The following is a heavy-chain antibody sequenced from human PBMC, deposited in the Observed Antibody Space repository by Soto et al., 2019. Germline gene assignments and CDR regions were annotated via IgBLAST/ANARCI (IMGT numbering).Heavy chain of an antibody. CDR1: GYTFTSYY. J-gene: IGHJ3*02. V-gene: IGHV1-46*03. CDR2: INPSGGST. D-gene: IGHD3-10*01. CDR3: ASSPMVRGPHDAFDI. Sequence: ASVKVSCKASGYTFTSYYMHWVRQAPGQGLEWMGIINPSGGSTSYAQKFQGGVTMTRDTSTSTVYMELISLRSEDTAVYYCASSPMVRGPHDAFDIWGQGTMVTVSS.